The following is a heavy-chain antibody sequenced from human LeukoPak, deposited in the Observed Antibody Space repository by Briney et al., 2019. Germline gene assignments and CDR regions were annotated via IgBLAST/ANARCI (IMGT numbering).Heavy chain of an antibody. CDR1: GFTFSSYE. CDR2: ISSSGSTI. J-gene: IGHJ4*02. D-gene: IGHD3-10*01. V-gene: IGHV3-48*03. CDR3: ARNLITMVRGVNPFLY. Sequence: GGSLRLSCAASGFTFSSYEMNWVRQAPGKGLEWVSYISSSGSTIYYADSVKGRFTISRDNAKNSLYLQMNSLRAEDTALYYCARNLITMVRGVNPFLYWGQGTLVTVSS.